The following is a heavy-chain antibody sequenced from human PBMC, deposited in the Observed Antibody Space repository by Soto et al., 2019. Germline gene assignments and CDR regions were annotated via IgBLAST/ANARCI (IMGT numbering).Heavy chain of an antibody. CDR2: INHSGST. Sequence: SETLSLTCAVYGGSFSGYYWSWIRQPPGKGLEWIGEINHSGSTNYNPSLKSRVTISVDTSKNQFSLKLSSVTAADTAVYYCAKDKVLLWFGELLKWGPGAFDIWGQGTMVTVSS. CDR1: GGSFSGYY. V-gene: IGHV4-34*01. CDR3: AKDKVLLWFGELLKWGPGAFDI. D-gene: IGHD3-10*01. J-gene: IGHJ3*02.